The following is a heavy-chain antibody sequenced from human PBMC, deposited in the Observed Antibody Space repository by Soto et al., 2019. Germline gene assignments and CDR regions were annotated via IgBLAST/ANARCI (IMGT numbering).Heavy chain of an antibody. V-gene: IGHV1-2*02. CDR2: INSNSGGT. CDR3: ARDLAHGSGSYYTP. Sequence: GASVKVSCKASGYTFTGYYTHWVRQAPGQGLEWMGWINSNSGGTNYAQKFQGRITMTRDTSIGTAYVELSRLRSDDTAVYYCARDLAHGSGSYYTPWGQGTLVTAPQ. CDR1: GYTFTGYY. J-gene: IGHJ5*02. D-gene: IGHD3-10*01.